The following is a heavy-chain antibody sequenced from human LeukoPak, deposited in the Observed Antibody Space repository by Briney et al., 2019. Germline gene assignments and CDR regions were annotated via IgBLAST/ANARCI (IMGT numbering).Heavy chain of an antibody. CDR1: GGSISSYY. V-gene: IGHV4-59*08. J-gene: IGHJ4*02. CDR3: ARYDYSSGAFDH. Sequence: SETLSLTCTVSGGSISSYYWSWIRQPPGKGLEWIGNIYYSGNTNYNPPLKSRVTISVDTSKNQFSLRLSSVTAADTAVYYCARYDYSSGAFDHWGQGAQVTVSS. CDR2: IYYSGNT. D-gene: IGHD6-19*01.